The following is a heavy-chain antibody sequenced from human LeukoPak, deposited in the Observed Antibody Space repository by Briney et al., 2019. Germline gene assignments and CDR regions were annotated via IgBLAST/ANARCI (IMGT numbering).Heavy chain of an antibody. CDR2: IKSKTDGGTT. J-gene: IGHJ4*02. CDR1: GFTFNIAW. Sequence: PGGSLRLSCAVSGFTFNIAWMSWVRQAPGKGLEWVGRIKSKTDGGTTDYAAPVKGRFTISRDNPKNTLYLQMNSLRAEDTAVYYCARGSYYFDYWGQGTLVTVSS. V-gene: IGHV3-15*01. CDR3: ARGSYYFDY. D-gene: IGHD3-10*01.